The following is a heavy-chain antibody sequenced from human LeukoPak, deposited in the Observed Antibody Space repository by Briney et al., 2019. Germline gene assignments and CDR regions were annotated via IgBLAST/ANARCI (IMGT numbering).Heavy chain of an antibody. D-gene: IGHD5-24*01. J-gene: IGHJ4*02. CDR1: GFTFSSYG. CDR2: ISYDGSNK. Sequence: GRSLRLSCAASGFTFSSYGMHWVRQAPGKGLEWVAVISYDGSNKYYADSVKGRFTISRDNSKNTLYLQMNSLRAEDTAVYYCVKNYRSLDSWGQGVLVTVTS. CDR3: VKNYRSLDS. V-gene: IGHV3-30*18.